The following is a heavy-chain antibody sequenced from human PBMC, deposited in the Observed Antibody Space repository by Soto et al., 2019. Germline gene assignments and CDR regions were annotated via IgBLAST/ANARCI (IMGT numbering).Heavy chain of an antibody. V-gene: IGHV1-3*01. Sequence: QVQLVQSGAEVKKPGASVKVSCKASGYTFTSYAMHWVRQAPGQRLEWMGWINAGNGNTKYSQKFQGRVTITRETSASTAYMELSNLRSEDTAVYYCARDLSTYDILTGYDDAFDIWGQGTMVTVSS. CDR3: ARDLSTYDILTGYDDAFDI. D-gene: IGHD3-9*01. CDR1: GYTFTSYA. CDR2: INAGNGNT. J-gene: IGHJ3*02.